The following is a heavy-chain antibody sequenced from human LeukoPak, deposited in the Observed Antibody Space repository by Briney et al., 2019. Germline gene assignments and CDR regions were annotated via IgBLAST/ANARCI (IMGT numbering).Heavy chain of an antibody. V-gene: IGHV4-59*01. J-gene: IGHJ4*02. Sequence: PSETLSLTCTVSGGSISSYYWSWIRQTPGKGLEWIGYIYYSGSTNYNPSLKSRVTISVDTSKNQFYLNMTSVTAADTGVYYCASISSGRWGQGTLVTVSS. CDR1: GGSISSYY. CDR3: ASISSGR. D-gene: IGHD3-3*02. CDR2: IYYSGST.